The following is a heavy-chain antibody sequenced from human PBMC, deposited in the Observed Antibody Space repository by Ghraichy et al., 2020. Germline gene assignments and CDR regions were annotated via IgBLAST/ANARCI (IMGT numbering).Heavy chain of an antibody. V-gene: IGHV5-51*01. D-gene: IGHD2-15*01. Sequence: GESLNISCKGSGYSFTSYWIGWVRQMPGKGLEWMGIIYPGDSDTRYSPSFQGQVTISADKSISTAYLQWSSLKASDTAMYYCARHSLGYCSGGSCYSAPNYYYGMDVWGQGTTVTVSS. CDR1: GYSFTSYW. J-gene: IGHJ6*02. CDR2: IYPGDSDT. CDR3: ARHSLGYCSGGSCYSAPNYYYGMDV.